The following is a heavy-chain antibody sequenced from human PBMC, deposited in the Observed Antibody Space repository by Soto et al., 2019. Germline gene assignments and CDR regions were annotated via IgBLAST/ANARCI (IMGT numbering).Heavy chain of an antibody. D-gene: IGHD3-10*01. J-gene: IGHJ3*02. CDR3: ARVKPGFGDAFDI. CDR2: IYFSGGT. Sequence: SETLSLTCTVSGGSISSYYWSWIRQPPGKGLEWIGYIYFSGGTNYNPSLKSRVTISVDTSKNQFSLKLSSVTAADTAVYYCARVKPGFGDAFDIWGQGTMVTVSS. CDR1: GGSISSYY. V-gene: IGHV4-59*08.